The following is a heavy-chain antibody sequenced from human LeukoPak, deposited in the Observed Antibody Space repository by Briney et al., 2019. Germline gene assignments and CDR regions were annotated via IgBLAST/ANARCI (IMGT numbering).Heavy chain of an antibody. CDR1: GGSISSYY. CDR2: IYYSGST. V-gene: IGHV4-59*08. D-gene: IGHD1-26*01. CDR3: ARVVYSGSYCFDY. Sequence: PSETLSLTCTVSGGSISSYYWSWIRQPPGKGLEWIGYIYYSGSTNYNPSLKSRVTISVDTSKNQFSLKLSSVTAADTAVYYCARVVYSGSYCFDYWGQGTLVAVSS. J-gene: IGHJ4*02.